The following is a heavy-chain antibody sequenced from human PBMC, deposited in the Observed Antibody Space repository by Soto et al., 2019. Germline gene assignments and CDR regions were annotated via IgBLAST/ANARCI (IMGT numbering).Heavy chain of an antibody. V-gene: IGHV1-3*01. J-gene: IGHJ4*02. D-gene: IGHD2-15*01. CDR2: INAGNGNT. Sequence: ASVKVSCKASGYTFTSYAMHWVRQAPGQRLEWMGWINAGNGNTKYSQKFQGRVTVTKDTSASTAYMELSSLRSEDTAVYYCERDLGGWPDYWGQGTLVTVSS. CDR3: ERDLGGWPDY. CDR1: GYTFTSYA.